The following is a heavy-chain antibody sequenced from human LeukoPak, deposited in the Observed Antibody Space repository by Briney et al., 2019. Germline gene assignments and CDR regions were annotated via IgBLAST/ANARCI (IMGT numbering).Heavy chain of an antibody. V-gene: IGHV3-30*01. J-gene: IGHJ3*02. Sequence: GGSLRLSCAASGFNFSSYAMHSVRPAPGKGLEWVAVISYDGSNKYYADSVKGRFTITRDNSKNTLYLQMNSLRAEDTAVYYCARDGYDSRAFDIWGQGTMVTVSS. CDR2: ISYDGSNK. CDR3: ARDGYDSRAFDI. D-gene: IGHD3-22*01. CDR1: GFNFSSYA.